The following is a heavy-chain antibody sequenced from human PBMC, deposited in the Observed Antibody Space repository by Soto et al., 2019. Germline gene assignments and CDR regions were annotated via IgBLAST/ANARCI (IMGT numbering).Heavy chain of an antibody. CDR1: GFTFSGYW. Sequence: GGSLRLSCEASGFTFSGYWMSWVRQAPGKGLEWVSGLNGSGGSTSSADSVKGRFAISRDNSKNTLYLQVNSLRDGDTAIYYCAKGLRRLLRTQYYYGLDVWGRGTTVTVS. CDR2: LNGSGGST. J-gene: IGHJ6*02. CDR3: AKGLRRLLRTQYYYGLDV. D-gene: IGHD3-16*01. V-gene: IGHV3-23*01.